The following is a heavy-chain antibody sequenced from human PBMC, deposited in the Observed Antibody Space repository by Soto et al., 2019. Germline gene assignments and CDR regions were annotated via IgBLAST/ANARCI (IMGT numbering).Heavy chain of an antibody. CDR2: IGTAGDP. CDR1: GFTFSSYD. CDR3: ARGRYYDFWSGPQEYYGMDV. Sequence: GSLRLSCAASGFTFSSYDMHWVRQATGKGLEWVSAIGTAGDPYYPGSVKGRFTISRENAKNSLYLQMNSLRAGDTAVYYCARGRYYDFWSGPQEYYGMDVWGQGTKVTVYS. J-gene: IGHJ6*02. V-gene: IGHV3-13*05. D-gene: IGHD3-3*01.